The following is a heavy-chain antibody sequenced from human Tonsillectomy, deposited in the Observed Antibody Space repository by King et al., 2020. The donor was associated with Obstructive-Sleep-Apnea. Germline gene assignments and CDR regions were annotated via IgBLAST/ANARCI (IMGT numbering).Heavy chain of an antibody. D-gene: IGHD6-19*01. J-gene: IGHJ4*02. CDR1: GFTFRNYG. Sequence: VQLVESGGGVVQPGRSLRLSCAASGFTFRNYGMHWVCQAPGKGLEGGAFIRYDGSNKYYGDSVKGRFTISRDNSKNTQYLQMTSLRPEDTAVYYCARGSYSSGWEGDYWGQGTLVIVSS. V-gene: IGHV3-30*02. CDR3: ARGSYSSGWEGDY. CDR2: IRYDGSNK.